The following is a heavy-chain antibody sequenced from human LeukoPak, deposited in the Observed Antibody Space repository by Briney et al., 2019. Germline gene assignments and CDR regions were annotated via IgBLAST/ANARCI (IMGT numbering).Heavy chain of an antibody. J-gene: IGHJ4*02. D-gene: IGHD2-15*01. CDR3: ARESPGCGGGSCYPHFDY. CDR2: IYYSGST. V-gene: IGHV4-59*01. CDR1: GGSISSYY. Sequence: SETLSLTCTVSGGSISSYYWSWIRQPPGKGLEWIGYIYYSGSTNYNPSLKSRVTISVDTSKNQFSLKLSSVTAAVTAVYYCARESPGCGGGSCYPHFDYWGQGTLVTVSS.